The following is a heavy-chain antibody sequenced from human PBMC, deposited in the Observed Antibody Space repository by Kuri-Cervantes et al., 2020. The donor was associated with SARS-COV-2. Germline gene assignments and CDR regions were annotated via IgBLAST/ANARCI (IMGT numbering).Heavy chain of an antibody. D-gene: IGHD4-23*01. CDR1: GFTFSSYW. V-gene: IGHV3-7*01. CDR3: ATPAPEYGGNSGGWVF. CDR2: IKQDGSEK. J-gene: IGHJ4*02. Sequence: GGSLRLSCAASGFTFSSYWMSWVRQAPGKGLEWVANIKQDGSEKYYVDSVKGRFTISRDNAKNSLYLQMNSLRAEDTAVYCCATPAPEYGGNSGGWVFWGQGTLVTVSS.